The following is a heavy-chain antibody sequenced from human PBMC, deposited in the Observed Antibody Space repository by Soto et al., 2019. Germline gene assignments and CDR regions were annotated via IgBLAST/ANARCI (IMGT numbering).Heavy chain of an antibody. CDR1: VFTFSRVG. CDR3: ERVAY. CDR2: ISSARSET. Sequence: CGSLRLSCEASVFTFSRVGMNWVRQFPGKWLEWVASISSARSETWYADSVKGRFIPSRDNEQNSLFLQMNTLRPEDSALYYCERVAYWGPGSKVTVSS. J-gene: IGHJ4*02. V-gene: IGHV3-21*01.